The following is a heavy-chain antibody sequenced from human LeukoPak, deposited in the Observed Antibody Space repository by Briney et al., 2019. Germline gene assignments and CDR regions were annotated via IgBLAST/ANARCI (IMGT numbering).Heavy chain of an antibody. CDR1: GFTFSNYW. D-gene: IGHD3-22*01. V-gene: IGHV3-7*01. CDR2: IKQDGSEK. CDR3: ARGLRNYYDSSGLDAFDI. Sequence: GGSLRLSCAASGFTFSNYWMSWVRQAPGKGLEWVANIKQDGSEKYYVDSVKGRFTISRDNAKNSLYLQMNSLRAEDTAVYYCARGLRNYYDSSGLDAFDIWGQGTMVTVSS. J-gene: IGHJ3*02.